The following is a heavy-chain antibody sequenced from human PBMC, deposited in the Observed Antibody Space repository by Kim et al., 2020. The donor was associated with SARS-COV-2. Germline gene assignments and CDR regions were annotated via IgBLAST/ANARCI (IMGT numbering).Heavy chain of an antibody. Sequence: GGSLRLSCAASGFTFRSSAMTWVRQAPGKGLEWVAGIFGGGSSTYYADSVKGRLTISRDNSKNILYLQMSNLRAEDTAVYYCAKHLHVYSVTFYWYFELWGRGTLVAVSS. J-gene: IGHJ2*01. CDR1: GFTFRSSA. CDR2: IFGGGSST. V-gene: IGHV3-23*01. CDR3: AKHLHVYSVTFYWYFEL. D-gene: IGHD4-4*01.